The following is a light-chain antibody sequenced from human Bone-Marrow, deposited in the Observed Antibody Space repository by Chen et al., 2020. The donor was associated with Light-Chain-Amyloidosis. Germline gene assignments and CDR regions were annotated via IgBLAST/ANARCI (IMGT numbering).Light chain of an antibody. Sequence: QSALTQPASVSGSPGQSLTISCTGTSGDVGTYNYVSWYQQHPGKAPKVMIYVGSNRPSGVSNRFSGSKSGNTASLTISGLQAEDEADYYCSSFTSSSSYVFGPGTKVTVL. V-gene: IGLV2-14*01. CDR2: VGS. CDR3: SSFTSSSSYV. CDR1: SGDVGTYNY. J-gene: IGLJ1*01.